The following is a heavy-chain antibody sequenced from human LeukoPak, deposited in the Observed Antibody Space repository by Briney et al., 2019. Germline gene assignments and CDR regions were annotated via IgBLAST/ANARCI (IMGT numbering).Heavy chain of an antibody. CDR2: IKQEGSEK. CDR1: GFTFSSYW. CDR3: ARDSVVLFAFDI. J-gene: IGHJ3*02. Sequence: GGSLRLSCAASGFTFSSYWMSWVRQAPGKGLEWVANIKQEGSEKYYVDSVKGRFTMSRDNAKNSLYLQMNSLRAEDTAVYYCARDSVVLFAFDIWGQGTMVTVSS. V-gene: IGHV3-7*01. D-gene: IGHD2-2*01.